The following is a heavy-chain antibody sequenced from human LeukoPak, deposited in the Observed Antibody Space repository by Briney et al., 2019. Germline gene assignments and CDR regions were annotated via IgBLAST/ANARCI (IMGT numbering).Heavy chain of an antibody. Sequence: GGSLRLSCAGSGFTFSSYAMNWVRQAPGKGLEWVSGISGSGGSTYYADSVKGRFTISRDNSKNTLYLQMNSLRAEDTAVYYCAGSTMVRGVKAPFDYWGQGTLVTVSS. V-gene: IGHV3-23*01. CDR2: ISGSGGST. J-gene: IGHJ4*02. CDR1: GFTFSSYA. CDR3: AGSTMVRGVKAPFDY. D-gene: IGHD3-10*01.